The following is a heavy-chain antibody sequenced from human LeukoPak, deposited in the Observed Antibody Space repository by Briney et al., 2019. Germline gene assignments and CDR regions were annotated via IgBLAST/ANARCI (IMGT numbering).Heavy chain of an antibody. D-gene: IGHD6-19*01. CDR3: AKDGRGSGWYSGNWFDP. J-gene: IGHJ5*02. CDR1: GFRFDGHA. V-gene: IGHV3-9*01. CDR2: ISWKSDTR. Sequence: PGGSLRLSCAASGFRFDGHAMPWVRQAPGKGLEWVSGISWKSDTRGYADSVKGRFTISRDNVKNSLYLQMNSLRPEDTALYYCAKDGRGSGWYSGNWFDPWGQGTLVIVSS.